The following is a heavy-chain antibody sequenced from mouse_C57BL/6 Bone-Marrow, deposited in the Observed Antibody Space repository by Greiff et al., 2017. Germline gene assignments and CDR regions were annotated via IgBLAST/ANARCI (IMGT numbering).Heavy chain of an antibody. CDR3: ASDGYFAWFAY. J-gene: IGHJ3*01. V-gene: IGHV1-50*01. D-gene: IGHD2-3*01. Sequence: QVQLQQPGAELVKPGASVKLSCKASGYTFTSYWMQWVKQRPGQGLEWIGEVDPSDSYTNYNQKFKCKATLTVDTSSSTAYMQLSSLTSEDSAVYYCASDGYFAWFAYWGQGTLVTVSA. CDR1: GYTFTSYW. CDR2: VDPSDSYT.